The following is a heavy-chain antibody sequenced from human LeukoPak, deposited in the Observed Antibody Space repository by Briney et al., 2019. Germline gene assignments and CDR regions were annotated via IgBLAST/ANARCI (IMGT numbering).Heavy chain of an antibody. D-gene: IGHD4-17*01. CDR2: TYSGGSDT. CDR3: ARHFHPAETTGGYFDF. CDR1: GGTFSSYA. V-gene: IGHV5-51*01. J-gene: IGHJ2*01. Sequence: GASVKVSCKASGGTFSSYAISWVRQMPGKGLEWMGITYSGGSDTKYSPSLQGQVTISVDKSISTAYLQWRSLKASDTAMYYCARHFHPAETTGGYFDFWGRGTLVTVSS.